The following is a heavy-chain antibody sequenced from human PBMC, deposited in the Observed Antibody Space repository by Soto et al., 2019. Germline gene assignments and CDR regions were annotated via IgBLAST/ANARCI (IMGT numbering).Heavy chain of an antibody. V-gene: IGHV3-21*01. CDR3: VRANPGNDYGSGSYDF. CDR1: GFTFINYN. J-gene: IGHJ4*02. CDR2: ISLTGTYI. Sequence: PGGSLRLSGAASGFTFINYNMNWFRRPPGKGPGWVSTISLTGTYINYVDSVKGRFTISRDTAKNSLDLQMDSLRPENTVIYYCVRANPGNDYGSGSYDFWGKGAPVTVSS. D-gene: IGHD3-10*01.